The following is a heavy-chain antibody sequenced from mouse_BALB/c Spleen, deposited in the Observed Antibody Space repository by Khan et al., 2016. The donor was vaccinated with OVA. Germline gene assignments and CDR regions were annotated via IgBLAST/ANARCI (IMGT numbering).Heavy chain of an antibody. V-gene: IGHV1S81*02. Sequence: QVQLQQPGAELVKAGASVKMSCKASGYTFTSYWMHWVKQRLGQGLEWIAETNPTNGRTYYNEKFKSKATLTVDKSSSTAYMLLSGPTCEDSAVYYCARIKKIVATYFDYWGQGTTLTVSS. CDR1: GYTFTSYW. J-gene: IGHJ2*01. CDR2: TNPTNGRT. CDR3: ARIKKIVATYFDY. D-gene: IGHD1-1*01.